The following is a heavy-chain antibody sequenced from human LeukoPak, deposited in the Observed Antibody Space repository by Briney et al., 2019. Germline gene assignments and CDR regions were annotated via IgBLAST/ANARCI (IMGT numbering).Heavy chain of an antibody. CDR1: GYTFTSYG. V-gene: IGHV1-69*05. CDR3: ARDACSSTSCSDY. CDR2: IIPIFGTA. D-gene: IGHD2-2*01. J-gene: IGHJ4*02. Sequence: SVKVSCKASGYTFTSYGISWVRQAPGQGLEWMGWIIPIFGTANYAQKFQGRVTITTDESTSTAYMELSSLRSEDTAVYYCARDACSSTSCSDYWGQGTLVTVSS.